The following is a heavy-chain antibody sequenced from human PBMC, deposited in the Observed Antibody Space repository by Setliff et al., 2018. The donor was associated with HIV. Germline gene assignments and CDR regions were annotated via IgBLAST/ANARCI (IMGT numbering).Heavy chain of an antibody. CDR2: ISPDGSAT. CDR3: ARGRNRNYVVYGMDV. Sequence: PGGSLRLSCAASGFTFSSAWMGWVRQAPAKGLEWVANISPDGSATYYVDSVKGRFTISRDNAKNSLYLQLNSLRAEDTAVYYCARGRNRNYVVYGMDVWGQGTTVTVSS. J-gene: IGHJ6*02. CDR1: GFTFSSAW. V-gene: IGHV3-7*03. D-gene: IGHD1-7*01.